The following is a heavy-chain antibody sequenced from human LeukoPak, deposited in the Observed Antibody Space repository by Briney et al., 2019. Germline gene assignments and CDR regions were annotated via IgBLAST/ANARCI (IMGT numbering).Heavy chain of an antibody. CDR1: GYTFTRYW. J-gene: IGHJ6*03. V-gene: IGHV5-51*01. D-gene: IGHD3-22*01. CDR2: IYPADSDT. CDR3: ARGIVVVRHQYYMDV. Sequence: GESLKISCKGSGYTFTRYWIGWVRQMPGKGLEWMGIIYPADSDTRYSPSFQGQVTISADKSSSTAYLQWSSLKASDTAMYYCARGIVVVRHQYYMDVWGKGTTVTVS.